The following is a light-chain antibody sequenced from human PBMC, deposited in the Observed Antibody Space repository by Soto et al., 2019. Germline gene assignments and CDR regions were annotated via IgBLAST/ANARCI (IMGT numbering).Light chain of an antibody. Sequence: EIGITQSSSTLSASPGERATLTCRASQSVNSNLAWYQQKPGQAPRLFIYDASTRATGIPARFSGSGSGTEFTLTISSLQSEDFAVYYCQQYNNWPPITFGQGTRLEIK. CDR1: QSVNSN. CDR2: DAS. J-gene: IGKJ5*01. CDR3: QQYNNWPPIT. V-gene: IGKV3-15*01.